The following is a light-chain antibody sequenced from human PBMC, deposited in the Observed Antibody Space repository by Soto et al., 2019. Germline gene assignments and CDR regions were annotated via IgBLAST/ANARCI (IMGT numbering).Light chain of an antibody. CDR2: DVS. J-gene: IGLJ2*01. V-gene: IGLV2-11*01. Sequence: QSALTQPRSVYGSPGQSVTISCTGTSSDVGGYQYVSWYQQHPGKAPKLMIYDVSKWPSGVPDRFSGSKSGNTASLTISGLQAEDEADYYCCSYAGSYTLVFGGGTKLTVL. CDR3: CSYAGSYTLV. CDR1: SSDVGGYQY.